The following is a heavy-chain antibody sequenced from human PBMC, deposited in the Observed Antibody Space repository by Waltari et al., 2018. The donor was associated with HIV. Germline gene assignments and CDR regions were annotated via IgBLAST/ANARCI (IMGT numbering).Heavy chain of an antibody. D-gene: IGHD2-15*01. CDR2: IYYSGST. CDR3: ARDLGYCSGGSCFGLDAFDI. Sequence: QVQLQESGPGLVKPSETLSLTCTVSGGSISSYYWSWIRQPPGKGLEWIGYIYYSGSTNYNPSLKSRVTISVDTSKNQFSLKLSSVTAADTAVYYCARDLGYCSGGSCFGLDAFDIWGQGTMVTVSS. J-gene: IGHJ3*02. CDR1: GGSISSYY. V-gene: IGHV4-59*01.